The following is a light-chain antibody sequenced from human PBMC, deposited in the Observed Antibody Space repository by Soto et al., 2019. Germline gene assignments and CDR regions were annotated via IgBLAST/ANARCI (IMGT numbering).Light chain of an antibody. CDR3: QQYGDLPWT. J-gene: IGKJ1*01. CDR2: GAS. CDR1: QSVSSNY. Sequence: ALTQSPGTLSSSPGERATLSCRASQSVSSNYLAWYQQKPGQAARLLIYGASSRATGIPDRFSGSGSGTDFTLTIDRLESEDFAVYFCQQYGDLPWTFGQGTKVEN. V-gene: IGKV3-20*01.